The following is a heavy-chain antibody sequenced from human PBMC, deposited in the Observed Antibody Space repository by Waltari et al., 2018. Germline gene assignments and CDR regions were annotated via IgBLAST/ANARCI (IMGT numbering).Heavy chain of an antibody. J-gene: IGHJ6*03. Sequence: QVQLVDPGGGVVQPERSLTVSCQASAFPFSLYPLHWFRQAPGKGREWVAAISFDGGQKSYADSVRGRFTISRDNSKSTVNVEMNSLRPEDTAMYYCARGMRSGSGYFYYYLDVWGKGTTVTVSS. CDR3: ARGMRSGSGYFYYYLDV. CDR1: AFPFSLYP. V-gene: IGHV3-30*17. CDR2: ISFDGGQK. D-gene: IGHD6-25*01.